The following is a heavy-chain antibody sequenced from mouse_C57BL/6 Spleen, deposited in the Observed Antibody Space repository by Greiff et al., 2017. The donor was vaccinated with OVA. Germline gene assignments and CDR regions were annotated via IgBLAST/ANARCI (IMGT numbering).Heavy chain of an antibody. J-gene: IGHJ1*03. CDR3: ARWGITTYFDD. CDR1: GYTFTRYW. D-gene: IGHD2-4*01. CDR2: IVPSDSFT. V-gene: IGHV1-69*01. Sequence: HVQLQPPWAELVMPGASVKLSCKASGYTFTRYWMHWVKQRPGHGLEWIGEIVPSDSFTNYNQKFNGKSTLTVDKSSSIAYKKLRSVTSENYAVENCARWGITTYFDDWGKGTTVTVSA.